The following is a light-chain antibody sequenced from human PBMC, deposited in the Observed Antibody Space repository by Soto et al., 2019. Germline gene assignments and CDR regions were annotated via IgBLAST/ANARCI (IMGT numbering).Light chain of an antibody. J-gene: IGKJ1*01. CDR2: GAS. V-gene: IGKV3-15*01. CDR3: QQYNNWPRT. Sequence: EIVMTQSPATLAVAPGERATLSCSASQSVSSNLAWYQQKPGQAPRLLIYGASTRAAGIPARFSGSGSGTVFTLTISSLQSEDFAVYYCQQYNNWPRTFGQGTKVDIK. CDR1: QSVSSN.